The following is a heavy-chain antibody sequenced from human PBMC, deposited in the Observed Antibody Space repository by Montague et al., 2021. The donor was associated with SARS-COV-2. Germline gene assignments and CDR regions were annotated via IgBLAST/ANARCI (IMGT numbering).Heavy chain of an antibody. CDR3: ARDYYDSTGLNWFDP. V-gene: IGHV4-61*02. D-gene: IGHD3-22*01. J-gene: IGHJ5*02. Sequence: TLSLTCAVSGGSIITGSNFYWGWIRQSAGKGLEWIGRIHPSGGTNYNPSLKSRLTMSVDSSANQFSLKLTSVTAADTAVYYCARDYYDSTGLNWFDPWGQGLLVTVSS. CDR1: GGSIITGSNFY. CDR2: IHPSGGT.